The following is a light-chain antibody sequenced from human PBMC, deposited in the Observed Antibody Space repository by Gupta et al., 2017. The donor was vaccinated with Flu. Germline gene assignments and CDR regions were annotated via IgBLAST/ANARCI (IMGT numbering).Light chain of an antibody. Sequence: DAAMTQSPLSLPVTLGRSASIPCRSSQSLVYSDGGSYVSWFHQRPGRSPRRLIYKASNRDSGVPDRSSGSGSGTDFTLRISRVEGEDVGVYYCMHSTRWPWTFGQGTKVEIK. V-gene: IGKV2-30*01. CDR3: MHSTRWPWT. CDR1: QSLVYSDGGSY. J-gene: IGKJ1*01. CDR2: KAS.